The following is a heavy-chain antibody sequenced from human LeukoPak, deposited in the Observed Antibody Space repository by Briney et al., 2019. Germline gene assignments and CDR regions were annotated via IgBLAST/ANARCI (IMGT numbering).Heavy chain of an antibody. V-gene: IGHV3-21*01. CDR3: AKDVYSYGLAYMDV. CDR1: GFTFSSYS. J-gene: IGHJ6*03. Sequence: PEGSLRLSCAASGFTFSSYSMNWVRQAPGKGLEWVSSISSSSSYIYYADSVKGRFTISRDNAKKSLYLRMNSLRAEDTAVYYCAKDVYSYGLAYMDVWGKGTTVTVSS. CDR2: ISSSSSYI. D-gene: IGHD5-18*01.